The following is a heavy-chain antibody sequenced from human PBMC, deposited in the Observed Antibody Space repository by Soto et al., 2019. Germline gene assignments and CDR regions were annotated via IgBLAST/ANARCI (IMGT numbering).Heavy chain of an antibody. Sequence: SVKLSCKASGGTFSSYAISCVRQAPGQGLEWMGGIIPIFGTANYAQKFQGRVTITADESTSTAYMELSSQRSEDTAVYYSAXSPYYDILTGYYKGGAFDIWGQGTMLTVSS. D-gene: IGHD3-9*01. CDR1: GGTFSSYA. J-gene: IGHJ3*02. CDR2: IIPIFGTA. CDR3: AXSPYYDILTGYYKGGAFDI. V-gene: IGHV1-69*13.